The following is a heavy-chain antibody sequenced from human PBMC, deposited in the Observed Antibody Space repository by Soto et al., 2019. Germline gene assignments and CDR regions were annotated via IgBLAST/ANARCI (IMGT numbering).Heavy chain of an antibody. CDR1: GFSFSNYA. CDR3: AKLRLSRYFDWAVDY. CDR2: ISGSSGST. J-gene: IGHJ4*02. V-gene: IGHV3-23*01. Sequence: GGSLRLSCAASGFSFSNYAMSWVRQAPGKGLQWVSTISGSSGSTFYADSVRGRFTISRDNSKNTLYLQMNSLRAEDTAVDYCAKLRLSRYFDWAVDYCVQRSLATDPS. D-gene: IGHD3-9*01.